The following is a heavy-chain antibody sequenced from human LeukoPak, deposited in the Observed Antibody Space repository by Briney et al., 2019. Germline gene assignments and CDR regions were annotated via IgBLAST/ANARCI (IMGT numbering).Heavy chain of an antibody. CDR3: ARVRGITMVRGVRYNWFDP. D-gene: IGHD3-10*01. V-gene: IGHV1-8*03. J-gene: IGHJ5*02. CDR1: GYTFTSYD. Sequence: RASVKVSCKASGYTFTSYDINWVRQATGQGLEWMGWMNPNSGNTGYAQKFQGRVTITRNTSISTAYMELSSLRSEDTAVYYCARVRGITMVRGVRYNWFDPWGQGTLVTVSS. CDR2: MNPNSGNT.